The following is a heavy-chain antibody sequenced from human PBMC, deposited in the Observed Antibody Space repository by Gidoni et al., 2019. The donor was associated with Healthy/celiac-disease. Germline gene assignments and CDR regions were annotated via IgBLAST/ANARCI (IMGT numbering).Heavy chain of an antibody. CDR1: GGSISSGSYY. CDR2: IYTSGST. Sequence: QVQLQESGPGLVKPSQTLSLTCTVSGGSISSGSYYWSWIRQPAGKGLEWIGRIYTSGSTNYNPSLKSRVTISVDTSKNQFSLKLSSVTAADTAVYYCARERYDILTGGMDVWGQGTTVTVSS. J-gene: IGHJ6*02. D-gene: IGHD3-9*01. CDR3: ARERYDILTGGMDV. V-gene: IGHV4-61*02.